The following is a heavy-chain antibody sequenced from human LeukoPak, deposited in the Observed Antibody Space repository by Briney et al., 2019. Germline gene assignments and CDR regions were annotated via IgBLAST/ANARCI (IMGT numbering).Heavy chain of an antibody. CDR2: ISRNGGTT. J-gene: IGHJ3*02. Sequence: GGSLRLPCAASGFTFEDYGMSWVRQAPGKGLEWVAGISRNGGTTGHADSVKGRFTISRDNAEKSLFLQMKTLRAEDTALYYCARDERYYDGRYYPYAFDIWGQGTMVTVSS. V-gene: IGHV3-20*04. CDR1: GFTFEDYG. CDR3: ARDERYYDGRYYPYAFDI. D-gene: IGHD3-22*01.